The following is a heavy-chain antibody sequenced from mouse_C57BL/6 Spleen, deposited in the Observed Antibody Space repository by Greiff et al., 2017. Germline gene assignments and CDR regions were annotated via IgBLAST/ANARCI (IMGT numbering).Heavy chain of an antibody. D-gene: IGHD4-1*01. J-gene: IGHJ1*03. Sequence: QVQLQESGPGLVQPSQSLSITCTVSGFSLTSYGVHWVRQSPGKGLEWLGVIWSGGSPDYNAAFISRLSISKDNSKSQVFFKMNSLQADDTAIYYCARTGTHWYFDVWGTGTTVTVSS. V-gene: IGHV2-2*01. CDR1: GFSLTSYG. CDR3: ARTGTHWYFDV. CDR2: IWSGGSP.